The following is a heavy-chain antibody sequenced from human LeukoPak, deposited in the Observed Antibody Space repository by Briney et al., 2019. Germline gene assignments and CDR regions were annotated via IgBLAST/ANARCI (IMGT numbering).Heavy chain of an antibody. Sequence: GGSLRLSCAASEFTVSSNYMSWVRQAPGKGLEWVSVIYSGGSTYYADSVKGRFTISRDNSKNTLYLQMNSLRAEDTALYYCARDLYGDYITDRYYGMDVWGQGTTVTVSS. V-gene: IGHV3-53*01. D-gene: IGHD4-17*01. CDR3: ARDLYGDYITDRYYGMDV. CDR1: EFTVSSNY. J-gene: IGHJ6*02. CDR2: IYSGGST.